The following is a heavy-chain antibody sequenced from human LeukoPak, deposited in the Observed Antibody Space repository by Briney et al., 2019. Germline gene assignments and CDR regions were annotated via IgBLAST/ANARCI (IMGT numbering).Heavy chain of an antibody. CDR2: IRYDGSNK. D-gene: IGHD3-16*01. V-gene: IGHV3-30*02. J-gene: IGHJ4*02. Sequence: GGSLRLSCAASGFTFSSYGMHWVRQAPGKGLEWVAFIRYDGSNKYYADSVKGRFTISRDNSKNTLYLQMNSLRAEDTAVYYCAKEGGVPAGSFDYWGQGTLVTVSS. CDR3: AKEGGVPAGSFDY. CDR1: GFTFSSYG.